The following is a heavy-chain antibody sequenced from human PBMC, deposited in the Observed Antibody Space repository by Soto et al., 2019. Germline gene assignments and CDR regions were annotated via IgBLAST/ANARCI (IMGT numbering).Heavy chain of an antibody. CDR3: ARDRGGDFPLDY. CDR1: GFTFSDFY. Sequence: GGSLRLSCAASGFTFSDFYMSWIRQAPGKGLEWVSYLSPISGYTSYADSVKGRFTISRDNAKNSMSLQMNSLRAEDTAVYYCARDRGGDFPLDYWGQGTLVTVSS. J-gene: IGHJ4*02. CDR2: LSPISGYT. V-gene: IGHV3-11*06. D-gene: IGHD3-16*01.